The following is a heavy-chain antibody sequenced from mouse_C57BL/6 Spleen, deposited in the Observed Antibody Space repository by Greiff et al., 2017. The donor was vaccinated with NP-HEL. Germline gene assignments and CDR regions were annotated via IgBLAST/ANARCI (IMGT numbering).Heavy chain of an antibody. CDR3: ARNWVYAMDY. V-gene: IGHV1-69*01. J-gene: IGHJ4*01. CDR2: IDPSDSYT. Sequence: VQGVESGAELVMPGASVKLSCKASGYTFTSYWMHWVKQRPGQGLEWIGEIDPSDSYTNYNQKFKGKSTLTVDKSSSTAYMQLSSLTSEDSAVYYCARNWVYAMDYWGQGTSVTVSS. CDR1: GYTFTSYW. D-gene: IGHD4-1*01.